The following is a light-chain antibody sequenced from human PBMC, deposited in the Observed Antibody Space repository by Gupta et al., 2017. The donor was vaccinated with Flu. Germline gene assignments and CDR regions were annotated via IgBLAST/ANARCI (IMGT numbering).Light chain of an antibody. J-gene: IGKJ1*01. V-gene: IGKV2-28*01. CDR1: QSLLHSNGHNY. Sequence: DIVITQSPLSLPVTPGEPASISCRSSQSLLHSNGHNYLEWYLQKPGQSPQLLIYLGSNRASGVPDRFSGSGSGTDFTLKISRVEAEDVGVYYCMQALQTRTFGQGTKVEIK. CDR2: LGS. CDR3: MQALQTRT.